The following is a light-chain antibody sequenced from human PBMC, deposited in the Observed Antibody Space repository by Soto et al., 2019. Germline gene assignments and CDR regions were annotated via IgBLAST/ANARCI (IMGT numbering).Light chain of an antibody. CDR2: DAS. Sequence: DIQRTKSPSSLSASVGDRVTITCQASQNINNYLNWYQQKPGRAPKLLIYDASNLEAGVPSRFRGSGSGTDFTFTISRLQPEDIATYYCQQYENLPTFGQGTLLEIK. J-gene: IGKJ5*01. V-gene: IGKV1-33*01. CDR1: QNINNY. CDR3: QQYENLPT.